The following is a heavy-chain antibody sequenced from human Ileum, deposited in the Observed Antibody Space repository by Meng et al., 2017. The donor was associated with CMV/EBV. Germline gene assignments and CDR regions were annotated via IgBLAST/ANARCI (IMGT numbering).Heavy chain of an antibody. CDR2: IYSGISST. J-gene: IGHJ4*02. CDR1: GFTFNTYA. D-gene: IGHD3-10*01. V-gene: IGHV3-23*03. Sequence: SCVASGFTFNTYAMSWVRQAPGKGLEWVSFIYSGISSTYYADSVKGRFTISRDDSKKTLYLQMNSLRVEDTALYYCAKAGSGDYFDYWGQGTLVTVS. CDR3: AKAGSGDYFDY.